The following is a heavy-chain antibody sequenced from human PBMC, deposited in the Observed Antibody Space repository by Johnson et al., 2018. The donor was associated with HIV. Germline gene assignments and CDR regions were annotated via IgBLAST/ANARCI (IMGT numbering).Heavy chain of an antibody. V-gene: IGHV3-66*01. Sequence: MQLVESGGGLVQPGGSLRLSCAASGFTVSSYYMTWVRQAPGKGLEWVSVLFSGGTTYYAGSVHGRFTISRDNSKNTLYLQMNSLRAEDTALYYCARACRDGYTCDVYDVWGQGTIVTVSS. D-gene: IGHD5-24*01. CDR1: GFTVSSYY. CDR2: LFSGGTT. CDR3: ARACRDGYTCDVYDV. J-gene: IGHJ3*01.